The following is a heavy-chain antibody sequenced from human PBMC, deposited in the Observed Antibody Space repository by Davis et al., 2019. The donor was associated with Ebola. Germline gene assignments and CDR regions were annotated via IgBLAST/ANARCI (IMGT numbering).Heavy chain of an antibody. D-gene: IGHD5-24*01. CDR2: IYYSGST. V-gene: IGHV4-59*01. Sequence: MPSETLSLTCTVSGGSISSYYWSWIRQPPGKGLEWIGYIYYSGSTNYNPSLKSRVSISVDTSKNQFSLKLSSVTAADTAVYYCARANRDGYDFDYWGQGTLVTVSS. J-gene: IGHJ4*02. CDR1: GGSISSYY. CDR3: ARANRDGYDFDY.